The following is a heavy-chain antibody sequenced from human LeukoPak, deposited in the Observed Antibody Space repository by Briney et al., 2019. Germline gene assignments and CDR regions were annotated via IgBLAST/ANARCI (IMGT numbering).Heavy chain of an antibody. CDR2: IYTSGST. V-gene: IGHV4-61*02. D-gene: IGHD3-3*01. CDR3: ARVVALEWLENANWFDP. Sequence: SETLSLTCTVSGGSISSGSYYWSWIRQPAGKGLEWIGRIYTSGSTNYNPSLKSRVTISVDTSKNQFSLKLSSVTAADTAVYYCARVVALEWLENANWFDPWGQGTLVTVSS. CDR1: GGSISSGSYY. J-gene: IGHJ5*02.